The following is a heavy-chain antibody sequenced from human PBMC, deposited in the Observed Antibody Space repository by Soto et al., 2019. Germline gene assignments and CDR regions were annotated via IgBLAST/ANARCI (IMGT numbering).Heavy chain of an antibody. CDR3: ARSRPAAYSSGLTRYFDL. CDR1: GGTFSSYT. D-gene: IGHD6-19*01. V-gene: IGHV1-69*02. Sequence: QVQLVQSGAEVKKPGSSVKVTCKASGGTFSSYTSSWVRQAPGQGLEWMGRIIPILGIANYAEKFQGRVTITADKSTSTTYMELSSLRSEDTAVYYCARSRPAAYSSGLTRYFDLWGRGTLVTVSS. CDR2: IIPILGIA. J-gene: IGHJ2*01.